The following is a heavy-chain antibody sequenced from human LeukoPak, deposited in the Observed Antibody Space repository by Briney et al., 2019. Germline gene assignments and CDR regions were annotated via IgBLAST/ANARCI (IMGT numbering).Heavy chain of an antibody. Sequence: SETLSLTCTVSVDSIGSGSYYWSWIRQAPGKGLQWIGFIYHTGSSNYNPSLKSRVTISVDTSKNQVSLNLRSVTAADTAVYYCARVNRDTSGYYHVYFDYWGQGTLVSVSS. CDR2: IYHTGSS. D-gene: IGHD3-22*01. CDR3: ARVNRDTSGYYHVYFDY. CDR1: VDSIGSGSYY. J-gene: IGHJ4*02. V-gene: IGHV4-61*01.